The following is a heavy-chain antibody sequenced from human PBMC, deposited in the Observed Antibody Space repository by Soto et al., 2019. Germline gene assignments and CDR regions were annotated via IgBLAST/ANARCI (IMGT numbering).Heavy chain of an antibody. Sequence: GASVKVSCKASGYTFTFRYLHWVRQAPGQALEWMGWITPFKSDTNYAQKFQDRVTITRDGSVSTAYMELSNLRSDDTATYYCARSPFAGSDAFDIWGQGTMVTVSS. CDR2: ITPFKSDT. D-gene: IGHD1-1*01. V-gene: IGHV1-45*02. CDR3: ARSPFAGSDAFDI. CDR1: GYTFTFRY. J-gene: IGHJ3*02.